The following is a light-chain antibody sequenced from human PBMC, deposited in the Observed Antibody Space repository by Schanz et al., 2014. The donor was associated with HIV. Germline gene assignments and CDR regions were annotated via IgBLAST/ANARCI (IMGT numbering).Light chain of an antibody. Sequence: EVLMTQSPVTLSVSPGERVTLSCRTSQSVGGSQLAWYQQKPGQAPRLLIYGASTRTTGIPARFSGSGSGTEFTLTISSLQSEDFAIYFCQQYDNWPLTFGGGTKVEFE. CDR1: QSVGGSQ. V-gene: IGKV3-15*01. J-gene: IGKJ4*01. CDR3: QQYDNWPLT. CDR2: GAS.